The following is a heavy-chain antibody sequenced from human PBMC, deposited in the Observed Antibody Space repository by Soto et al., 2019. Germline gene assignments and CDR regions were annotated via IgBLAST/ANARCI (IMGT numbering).Heavy chain of an antibody. Sequence: QVQLVESGGGVVQPGRSLRLSCAASGFTFSSYGMHWVRQAPGKGLEWVAVIWYDGSNKHYADSVKGRFTISRDNSKNTLYLQVNSLSAEDTAVYYYARDPGGGYSYFDPWGQGTLVIVSS. J-gene: IGHJ5*02. V-gene: IGHV3-33*01. CDR2: IWYDGSNK. CDR3: ARDPGGGYSYFDP. D-gene: IGHD5-18*01. CDR1: GFTFSSYG.